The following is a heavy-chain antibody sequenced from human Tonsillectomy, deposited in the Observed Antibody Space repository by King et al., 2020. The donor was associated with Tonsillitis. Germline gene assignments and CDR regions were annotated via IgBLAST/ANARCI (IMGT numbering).Heavy chain of an antibody. CDR2: IYYSGST. Sequence: QLQESGPGLVKPSETLSLTCTVSGGSVSSATYYWSWIRQPPGKGLEWIGYIYYSGSTKYNPSLKSRVTISVDTSKNQFSLKLSSVTAADTAVYYCARVVAVAGYFDYWGQGTPVTVSS. CDR1: GGSVSSATYY. V-gene: IGHV4-61*01. J-gene: IGHJ4*02. D-gene: IGHD6-19*01. CDR3: ARVVAVAGYFDY.